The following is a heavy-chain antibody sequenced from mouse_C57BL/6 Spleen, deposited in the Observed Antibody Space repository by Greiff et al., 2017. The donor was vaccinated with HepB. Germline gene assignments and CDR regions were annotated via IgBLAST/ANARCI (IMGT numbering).Heavy chain of an antibody. CDR3: ARWMGYYYAIDY. J-gene: IGHJ4*01. CDR1: GYTFTSYW. Sequence: QVQLQQPGAELVKPGASVKLSCKASGYTFTSYWMQWVKQRPGQGLEWIGEIDPSDSYTNYNQKFKGKATLTVDTSSSTAYMQLSSLTSEDSAVYYCARWMGYYYAIDYWGQGTSVTVSS. D-gene: IGHD2-3*01. CDR2: IDPSDSYT. V-gene: IGHV1-50*01.